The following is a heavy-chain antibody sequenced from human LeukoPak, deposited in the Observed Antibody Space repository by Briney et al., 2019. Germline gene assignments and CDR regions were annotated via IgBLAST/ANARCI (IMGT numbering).Heavy chain of an antibody. J-gene: IGHJ5*02. CDR3: ARHVRSGFWSGHSAPRTGFDP. CDR1: GYSFTSYW. CDR2: IYPGDSDT. Sequence: GESLKISCKGSGYSFTSYWIGWVRQMPGKGLEWMGIIYPGDSDTRYSPSFQGQVTISADKSISTAYLQWSSLKASDTAMYYCARHVRSGFWSGHSAPRTGFDPWGQGTLVTVSS. D-gene: IGHD3-3*01. V-gene: IGHV5-51*01.